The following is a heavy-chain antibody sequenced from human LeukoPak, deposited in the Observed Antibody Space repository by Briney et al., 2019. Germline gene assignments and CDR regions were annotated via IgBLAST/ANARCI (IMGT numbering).Heavy chain of an antibody. D-gene: IGHD3-22*01. CDR2: ISGSGGST. CDR1: GFTFSSYA. CDR3: AKDRRYYDSSGNIEYYFDY. J-gene: IGHJ4*02. V-gene: IGHV3-23*01. Sequence: GGSLRLSCAASGFTFSSYAMSWVRQAPGKGLEWVSAISGSGGSTYYADSVKGRFTISRDNSKNTLYLQMNSLRAEDTAVYYCAKDRRYYDSSGNIEYYFDYWGQGTLVTVSS.